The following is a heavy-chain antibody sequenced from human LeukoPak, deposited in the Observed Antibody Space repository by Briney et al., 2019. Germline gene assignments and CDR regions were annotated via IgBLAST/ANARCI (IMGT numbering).Heavy chain of an antibody. CDR1: GFIFDDYA. J-gene: IGHJ4*02. V-gene: IGHV3-43D*03. CDR2: ISWDGVTT. Sequence: GGSLRLSCVASGFIFDDYALHWVRQAPGKGLEWVSLISWDGVTTSYGDSVKGRFTISRDNRKNSLYLQMNGLRAEDTAFYYCAKDTDGGYSYGHYIDYWGQGTLVTVSS. D-gene: IGHD5-18*01. CDR3: AKDTDGGYSYGHYIDY.